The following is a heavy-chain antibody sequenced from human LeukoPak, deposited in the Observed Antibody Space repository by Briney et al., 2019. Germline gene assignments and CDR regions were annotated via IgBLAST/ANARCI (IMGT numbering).Heavy chain of an antibody. J-gene: IGHJ4*02. CDR2: IYYSGST. D-gene: IGHD1-26*01. CDR1: GGSISSSSYY. Sequence: SETLSLTCTVSGGSISSSSYYWGWIRQPPGKGLEWIGSIYYSGSTYYNPSLKSRVTISVDTSKNQFSLKLSSVTAADTAVYYCAKANSGSYAFDYWGQGTLVTVSS. CDR3: AKANSGSYAFDY. V-gene: IGHV4-39*01.